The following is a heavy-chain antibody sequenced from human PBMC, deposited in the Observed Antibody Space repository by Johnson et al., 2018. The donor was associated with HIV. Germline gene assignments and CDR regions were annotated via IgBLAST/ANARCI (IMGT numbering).Heavy chain of an antibody. CDR3: ARGRVLWFRELWPHYAFDI. CDR2: IYDGGTT. D-gene: IGHD3-10*01. V-gene: IGHV3-66*02. Sequence: VQLVESGGGLVQPGGSLRLSCAASGFTVSSNYMSWVRQAPGKGLEWVSFIYDGGTTYYADSVKGRFTISRDNSKNTLYLQMNSLRVEDTALYYCARGRVLWFRELWPHYAFDIWGQGTMVTVSS. J-gene: IGHJ3*02. CDR1: GFTVSSNY.